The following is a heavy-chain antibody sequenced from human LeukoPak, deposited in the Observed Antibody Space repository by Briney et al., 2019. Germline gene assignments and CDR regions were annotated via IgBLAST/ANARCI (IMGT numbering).Heavy chain of an antibody. D-gene: IGHD6-19*01. CDR2: INPNTGAT. CDR1: GYTFTGYY. Sequence: ASVKVSCKPFGYTFTGYYLHWVRQAPGQAPEWLGWINPNTGATLYAQNFQGRVTLSRDTSINTAYMDLGSLRSDDTAVYYCARDRVGSGWPRPFYFEFWGQGTLVTVSS. CDR3: ARDRVGSGWPRPFYFEF. V-gene: IGHV1-2*02. J-gene: IGHJ4*02.